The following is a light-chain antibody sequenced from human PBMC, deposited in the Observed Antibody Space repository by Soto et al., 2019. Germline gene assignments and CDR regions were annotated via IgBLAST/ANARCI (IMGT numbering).Light chain of an antibody. J-gene: IGKJ2*01. Sequence: EIVLTQSPATLSLSPGERATLSCRASQSVSSYLAWYQQKPGQAPRLLIYDASNRATGIPARFSGSGSGTDFTLTIGSLEPEAFAVYYCQQRSNWPPLYTFGQGTKLQI. CDR2: DAS. CDR3: QQRSNWPPLYT. CDR1: QSVSSY. V-gene: IGKV3-11*01.